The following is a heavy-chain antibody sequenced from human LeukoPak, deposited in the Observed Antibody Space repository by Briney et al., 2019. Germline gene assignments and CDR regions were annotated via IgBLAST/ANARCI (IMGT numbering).Heavy chain of an antibody. CDR2: IWYDGTKK. D-gene: IGHD1-14*01. V-gene: IGHV3-33*01. Sequence: GGSLRLSCAASGFTFRTYGMHWVRQAPGKGLEWVAVIWYDGTKKYYADSVKGRFTISRDNSKNTLYLQMNSLRAEDTAVYYCARDLNHYFDYWGQGTLVTVSS. CDR1: GFTFRTYG. CDR3: ARDLNHYFDY. J-gene: IGHJ4*02.